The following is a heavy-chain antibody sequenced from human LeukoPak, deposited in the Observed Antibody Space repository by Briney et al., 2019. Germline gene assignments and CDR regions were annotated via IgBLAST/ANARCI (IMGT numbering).Heavy chain of an antibody. CDR1: GGSVTRGAYS. V-gene: IGHV4-61*02. Sequence: SETLSLTCSVSGGSVTRGAYSWTWIRQPVGKGLEWIGRIYTSGDTKYNPSLKSRVTISVGASNNQFSLKLTSVTAADTAVYYCASGDYGAGSPVMRYWGHGTLVIVSS. CDR2: IYTSGDT. J-gene: IGHJ4*01. D-gene: IGHD3-10*01. CDR3: ASGDYGAGSPVMRY.